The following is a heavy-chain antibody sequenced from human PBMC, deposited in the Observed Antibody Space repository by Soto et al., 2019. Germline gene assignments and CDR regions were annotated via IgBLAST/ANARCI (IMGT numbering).Heavy chain of an antibody. CDR1: GFSLGNDGMG. CDR3: ARIFGAGWSGGFRYYGMDV. D-gene: IGHD6-19*01. V-gene: IGHV2-26*01. Sequence: QVTLKESGPVLMKTTETLTLTCAASGFSLGNDGMGVTWIRQTPGRALEWLAHIFPTDEKSYSPTLKSRLGISNDTSKSQVVLTITNVNPLDTATYYCARIFGAGWSGGFRYYGMDVWGQGTAVTVSS. J-gene: IGHJ6*02. CDR2: IFPTDEK.